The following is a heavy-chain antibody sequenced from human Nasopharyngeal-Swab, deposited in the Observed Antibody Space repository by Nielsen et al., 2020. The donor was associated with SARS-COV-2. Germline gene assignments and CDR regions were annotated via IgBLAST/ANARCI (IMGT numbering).Heavy chain of an antibody. CDR1: GGSISNSY. D-gene: IGHD2-2*01. CDR2: MFYSGTT. V-gene: IGHV4-59*08. Sequence: SETLSLTCTVSGGSISNSYWGWIRQPPGKGLEWIGYMFYSGTTNYNPSLKSRVTISVDTSKNQFSLNLTSVTAADTAIYYCARRVTNWSFWHFDLWGRGTLVTVSS. CDR3: ARRVTNWSFWHFDL. J-gene: IGHJ2*01.